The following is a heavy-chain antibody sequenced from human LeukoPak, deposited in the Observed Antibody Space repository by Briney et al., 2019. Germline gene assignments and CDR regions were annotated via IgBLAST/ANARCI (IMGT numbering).Heavy chain of an antibody. J-gene: IGHJ4*02. Sequence: SETLSLTCTVSGGSISSYYGSWIRHPPGKGLEWIGYIYYSGSTNYNPSLKSRVTISVDTSKNQFSLKLSSVTAADTAVYYCARFSRAAAGTQRYFDYWGQGTLVTVSS. CDR2: IYYSGST. V-gene: IGHV4-59*01. D-gene: IGHD6-13*01. CDR3: ARFSRAAAGTQRYFDY. CDR1: GGSISSYY.